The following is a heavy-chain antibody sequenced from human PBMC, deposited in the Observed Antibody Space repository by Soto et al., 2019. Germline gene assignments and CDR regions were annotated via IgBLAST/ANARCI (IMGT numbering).Heavy chain of an antibody. CDR3: ARDQRYYGSGYYYSDS. J-gene: IGHJ4*02. D-gene: IGHD2-15*01. Sequence: ASVKVSCKASGYTFISYGISWVRQAPGQGLEWVGWMSAFTGKADYAQIFQDRVTMTTHTFTSTAYMELRTLRSDDTAVYYCARDQRYYGSGYYYSDSWGQGTLVTVSS. CDR2: MSAFTGKA. CDR1: GYTFISYG. V-gene: IGHV1-18*04.